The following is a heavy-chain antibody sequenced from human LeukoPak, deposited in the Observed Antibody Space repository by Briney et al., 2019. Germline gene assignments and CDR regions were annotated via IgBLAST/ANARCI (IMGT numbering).Heavy chain of an antibody. Sequence: ASVKVSCKASGYTFTSYGISWVRQAPGQGLEWMGWISAYNGNTNYAQKLQGRVTMTTDTSTSTAYMELRSLRSDDTAVYYCARMGYRGSYEGGGEIDYWGQGTLVTVSS. CDR3: ARMGYRGSYEGGGEIDY. D-gene: IGHD1-26*01. CDR2: ISAYNGNT. CDR1: GYTFTSYG. V-gene: IGHV1-18*01. J-gene: IGHJ4*02.